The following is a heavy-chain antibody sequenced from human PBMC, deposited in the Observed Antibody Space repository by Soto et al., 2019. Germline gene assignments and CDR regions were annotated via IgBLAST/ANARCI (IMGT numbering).Heavy chain of an antibody. CDR1: GITFCSHS. Sequence: EVQLLESGGGLVQAWGSLRPPCSASGITFCSHSISWVRQAPGKGLEWVPAISGSGGSTYYADSVKGRFTISRDNSKNTLYLQMNSLRAEDTAVYYCAKDGVVLYLDYFDYWGQGTLVTVSS. J-gene: IGHJ4*02. CDR2: ISGSGGST. D-gene: IGHD3-10*01. V-gene: IGHV3-23*01. CDR3: AKDGVVLYLDYFDY.